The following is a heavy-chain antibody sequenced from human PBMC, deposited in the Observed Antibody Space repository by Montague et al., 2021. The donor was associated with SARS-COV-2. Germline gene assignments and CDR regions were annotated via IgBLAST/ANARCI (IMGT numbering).Heavy chain of an antibody. D-gene: IGHD2-2*01. CDR3: AGGRRPVVVPGAGPAGRAFDI. CDR1: GGSFSNYY. J-gene: IGHJ3*02. V-gene: IGHV4-34*01. CDR2: VNQSGTT. Sequence: SETLSLTCAISGGSFSNYYWSWIRQPPGKGLLWIGEVNQSGTTIYDPSAKSGVTISEDTSKNQFYLRLNSVTAAATAVYYCAGGRRPVVVPGAGPAGRAFDIWGQGTMVTVSS.